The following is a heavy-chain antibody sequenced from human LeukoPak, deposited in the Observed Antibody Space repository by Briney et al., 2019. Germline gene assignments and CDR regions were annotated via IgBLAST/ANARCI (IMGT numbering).Heavy chain of an antibody. J-gene: IGHJ4*02. Sequence: GGSLRLSCAASGFTFSSYSMNWVRQAPGKGLEWVSSISSSSSYIYYADSVKGRFTISRDNAKNSLYLQMNSLRAEDTAVYYCAEGALWIQLWHFDYWGQGTLVTVSS. CDR2: ISSSSSYI. CDR1: GFTFSSYS. V-gene: IGHV3-21*01. CDR3: AEGALWIQLWHFDY. D-gene: IGHD5-18*01.